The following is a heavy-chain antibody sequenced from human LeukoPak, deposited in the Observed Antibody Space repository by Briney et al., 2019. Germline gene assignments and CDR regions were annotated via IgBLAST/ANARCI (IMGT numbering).Heavy chain of an antibody. CDR1: VYTFTSYA. J-gene: IGHJ4*02. CDR3: ARVEGSQWLVPGDY. D-gene: IGHD6-19*01. Sequence: ASVKVSCKASVYTFTSYAMHWVRQAPGQRLEWMGWINAGNGNTKYSQKFQGRVTITRDTSASTAYMELSSLRSEDTAVYYCARVEGSQWLVPGDYWGQGTLVTVSS. V-gene: IGHV1-3*01. CDR2: INAGNGNT.